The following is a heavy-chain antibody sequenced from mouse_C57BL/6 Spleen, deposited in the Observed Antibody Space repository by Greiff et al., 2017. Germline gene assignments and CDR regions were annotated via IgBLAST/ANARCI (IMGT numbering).Heavy chain of an antibody. CDR2: IDPSDSYT. D-gene: IGHD2-4*01. V-gene: IGHV1-69*01. J-gene: IGHJ2*01. CDR1: GYTFTSYW. CDR3: ARIYYDYEFDY. Sequence: QVQLQQPGAELVMPGASVKLSCKASGYTFTSYWMHWVKQRPGQGLEWIGEIDPSDSYTTYNQKFKGKSTLTVDKSSSTAYMQLSSLTSEDSAVYYCARIYYDYEFDYWGQGTTLTVSS.